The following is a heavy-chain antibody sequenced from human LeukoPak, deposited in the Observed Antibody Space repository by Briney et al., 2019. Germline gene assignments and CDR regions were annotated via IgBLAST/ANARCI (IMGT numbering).Heavy chain of an antibody. V-gene: IGHV1-46*01. J-gene: IGHJ5*02. CDR1: GYTFTSYY. D-gene: IGHD2-15*01. CDR3: ARGGYCSGGSCYNYNWFDP. CDR2: INPSGGST. Sequence: APVKVSCTASGYTFTSYYMHWVRQAPGQGLEWMGIINPSGGSTSYAQKFQGRVTMTRDTSTSTVYMEPSSLRSEDTAVYYCARGGYCSGGSCYNYNWFDPWGQGTLVTVSS.